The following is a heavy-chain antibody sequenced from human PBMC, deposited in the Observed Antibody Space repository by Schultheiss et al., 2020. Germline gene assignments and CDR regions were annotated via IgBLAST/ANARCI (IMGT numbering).Heavy chain of an antibody. J-gene: IGHJ6*02. D-gene: IGHD6-25*01. Sequence: ASVKVSCKASGYTFTNHYMDWVRQAPGQGLEWMGIINPSGGTTTYAQKFQGRVTMTRDTSTSTVHMELSSLRSEDTAVYYCARRLSSNGQSIDVWGQGTT. CDR3: ARRLSSNGQSIDV. CDR2: INPSGGTT. V-gene: IGHV1-46*01. CDR1: GYTFTNHY.